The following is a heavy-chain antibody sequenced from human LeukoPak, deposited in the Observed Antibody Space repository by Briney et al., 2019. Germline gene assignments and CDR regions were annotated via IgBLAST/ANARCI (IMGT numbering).Heavy chain of an antibody. CDR1: GGSISSSSYY. CDR2: IYYNGST. CDR3: ARVYCSSTSCYTPTFDY. J-gene: IGHJ4*02. Sequence: SETLSLTCTVSGGSISSSSYYWGWIRQPPGKGLEWIGSIYYNGSTCYNPSLKSRVTISVDTSKNQFSLKLSSVTAADTAVYYCARVYCSSTSCYTPTFDYWGQGTLVTVSS. V-gene: IGHV4-39*07. D-gene: IGHD2-2*02.